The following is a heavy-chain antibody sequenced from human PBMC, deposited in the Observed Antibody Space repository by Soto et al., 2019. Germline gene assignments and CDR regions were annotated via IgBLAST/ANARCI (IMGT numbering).Heavy chain of an antibody. CDR3: AGESDIVVVPANGMDV. CDR2: ISSSSSTI. V-gene: IGHV3-48*02. Sequence: SLRLSCAASGFTFSSYSMNWVRQAPGKGLEWVSYISSSSSTIYYADSAKGRFTISRDNAKNSLYLQMNSLRDEDTAVYYCAGESDIVVVPANGMDVWGQGTTVTVSS. CDR1: GFTFSSYS. D-gene: IGHD2-2*01. J-gene: IGHJ6*02.